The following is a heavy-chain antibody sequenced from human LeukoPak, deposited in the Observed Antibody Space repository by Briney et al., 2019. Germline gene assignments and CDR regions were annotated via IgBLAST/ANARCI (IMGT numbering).Heavy chain of an antibody. Sequence: AASVKVSCKASGGTFSSYAISWVRQAPGQGLEWMGRIIPIFGTANYAQKFQRRVTITADKSTSTAYMELSSLRSEDTAVYYCARDAFCSSTSCYRTDWFDPWGQGTLVTVSS. CDR1: GGTFSSYA. CDR3: ARDAFCSSTSCYRTDWFDP. V-gene: IGHV1-69*06. CDR2: IIPIFGTA. D-gene: IGHD2-2*02. J-gene: IGHJ5*02.